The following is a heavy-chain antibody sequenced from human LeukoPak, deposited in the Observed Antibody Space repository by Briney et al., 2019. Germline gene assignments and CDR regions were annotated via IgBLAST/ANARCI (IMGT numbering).Heavy chain of an antibody. CDR3: ARVLGVGYGATNLAY. Sequence: PGGSLRLSCAASGFTFSNYALHWARQPPGKGLEWVAVISYDGNYQYYADSVKGRFTVSRDDSQNTLFLQMNDLRPDDTAVYYCARVLGVGYGATNLAYWGQGTLVTVSS. V-gene: IGHV3-30-3*01. CDR1: GFTFSNYA. CDR2: ISYDGNYQ. D-gene: IGHD1-26*01. J-gene: IGHJ4*02.